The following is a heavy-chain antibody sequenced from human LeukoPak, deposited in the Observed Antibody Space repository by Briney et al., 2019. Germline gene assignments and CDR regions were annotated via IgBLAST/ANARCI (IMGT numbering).Heavy chain of an antibody. J-gene: IGHJ5*02. CDR2: INHSGST. CDR1: GGSFSGYY. V-gene: IGHV4-34*01. D-gene: IGHD6-6*01. Sequence: SETLSLTCAVYGGSFSGYYWSWIRQPPGKGREWIGEINHSGSTNYNPSLKSRVTISVDTSKNQFSLKLSSVTAADTAVYYCARSMQLVLNGGGNWFDPWGQGTLVTVSS. CDR3: ARSMQLVLNGGGNWFDP.